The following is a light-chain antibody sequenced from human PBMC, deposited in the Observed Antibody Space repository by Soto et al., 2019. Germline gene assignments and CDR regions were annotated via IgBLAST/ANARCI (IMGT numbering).Light chain of an antibody. Sequence: QSALTQPPSASGSPGQSVTISYTGTSSDVGGYNYVSWYQQHPGKAPRLMIYEVTKRPSGVPGRFSGSKSGNTASLTVSGLQAEDEADYYCSSHAGINNVVFGGGTQLTVL. J-gene: IGLJ3*02. V-gene: IGLV2-8*01. CDR1: SSDVGGYNY. CDR2: EVT. CDR3: SSHAGINNVV.